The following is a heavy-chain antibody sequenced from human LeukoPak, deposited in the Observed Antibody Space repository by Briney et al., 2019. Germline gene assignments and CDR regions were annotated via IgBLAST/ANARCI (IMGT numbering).Heavy chain of an antibody. CDR3: ARRRAEGGSNGHYNWFDP. CDR2: IYFSGTT. V-gene: IGHV4-59*08. CDR1: GDSINAYY. J-gene: IGHJ5*02. D-gene: IGHD6-13*01. Sequence: SETLSLTCTVSGDSINAYYWGWIRQPPGKGLEWIGCIYFSGTTKYNPSLESRVTISVDTSKNQFSLKLSSVTAADTAVYYCARRRAEGGSNGHYNWFDPWGQGILVTVSS.